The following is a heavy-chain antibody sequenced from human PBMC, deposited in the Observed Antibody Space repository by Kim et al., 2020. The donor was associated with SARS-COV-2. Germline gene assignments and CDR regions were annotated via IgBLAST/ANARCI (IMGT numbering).Heavy chain of an antibody. CDR3: AAEYMLRSHYYYGMDV. V-gene: IGHV1-58*01. CDR1: GFTFTSSA. Sequence: SVKVSCKASGFTFTSSAVQWVRQARGQRLEWIGWIVVGSDNTNYAQKFQERVTITRDMSTSTAYMELSSLRSEDTAVYYCAAEYMLRSHYYYGMDVWGQGTTVTVSS. J-gene: IGHJ6*02. CDR2: IVVGSDNT. D-gene: IGHD2-8*01.